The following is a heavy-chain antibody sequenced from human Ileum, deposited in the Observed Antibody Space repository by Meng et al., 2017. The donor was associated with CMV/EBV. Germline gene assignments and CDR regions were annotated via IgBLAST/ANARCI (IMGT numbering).Heavy chain of an antibody. V-gene: IGHV3-30*18. CDR1: GFSFSDSY. D-gene: IGHD3-3*01. J-gene: IGHJ5*02. CDR3: AKDWSGDYNWFNP. Sequence: GESLKISCVASGFSFSDSYMSWIRQAPGKGLEWVAYISYERDKPYYGDTVKGRFTISRDNYKSTAYLQMNSLRAEDTAMYYCAKDWSGDYNWFNPWGQGTLVTVSS. CDR2: ISYERDKP.